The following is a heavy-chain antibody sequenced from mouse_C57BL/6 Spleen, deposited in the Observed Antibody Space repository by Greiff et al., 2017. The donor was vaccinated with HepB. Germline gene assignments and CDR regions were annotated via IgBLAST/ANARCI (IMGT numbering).Heavy chain of an antibody. D-gene: IGHD2-4*01. Sequence: VKLMESGAELARPGASVKLSCKASGYTFTSYGISWVKQRTGQGLEWIGEIYPRSGNTYYNEKFKGKATLTADKSSSTAYMELRSLTSEDSAVYFCARDDYDDGRDYWGQGTTLTVSS. J-gene: IGHJ2*01. CDR3: ARDDYDDGRDY. V-gene: IGHV1-81*01. CDR2: IYPRSGNT. CDR1: GYTFTSYG.